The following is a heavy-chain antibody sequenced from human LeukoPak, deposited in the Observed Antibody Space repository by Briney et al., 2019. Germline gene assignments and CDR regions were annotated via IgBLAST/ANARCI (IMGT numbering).Heavy chain of an antibody. CDR3: ARDTSSSWYYFDH. D-gene: IGHD6-13*01. J-gene: IGHJ4*02. Sequence: GGSLRLSCAASGFTFRNYGMHWVRQAPGKGLEWVAVIWSDGSTKYYAESVQGRFTISRDTSKNGLYLQLNSLRVEDTAVFYCARDTSSSWYYFDHWGQGTLVTVSS. V-gene: IGHV3-33*01. CDR1: GFTFRNYG. CDR2: IWSDGSTK.